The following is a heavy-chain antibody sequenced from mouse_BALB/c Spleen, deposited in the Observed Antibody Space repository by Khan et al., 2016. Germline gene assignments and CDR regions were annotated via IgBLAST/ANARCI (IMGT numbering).Heavy chain of an antibody. D-gene: IGHD2-1*01. Sequence: EVELVESGGGLVKPGGSLKLSCAASGFTFSSYAMSWVRQTPEKRLEWVASISSGGSTYSPDSVKGRFTISRDNARNILNLQMSSLRSEATAMYYCAREDYGNYGDYFDYWGQGTTLTVSS. J-gene: IGHJ2*01. CDR2: ISSGGST. CDR3: AREDYGNYGDYFDY. CDR1: GFTFSSYA. V-gene: IGHV5-6-5*01.